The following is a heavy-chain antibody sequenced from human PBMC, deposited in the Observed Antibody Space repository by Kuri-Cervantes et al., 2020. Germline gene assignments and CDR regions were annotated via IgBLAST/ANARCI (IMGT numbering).Heavy chain of an antibody. J-gene: IGHJ6*02. D-gene: IGHD1-26*01. Sequence: GESLKISCAASGFTFSSFWMHWVRQAPGKGLVWVSRINSDGSTTNYADSVKSRFTITRDNAKNTMYLQMNSLRAEDTAVYYCARGRWELLYYGMDVWGQGTTVTVSS. CDR2: INSDGSTT. V-gene: IGHV3-74*01. CDR1: GFTFSSFW. CDR3: ARGRWELLYYGMDV.